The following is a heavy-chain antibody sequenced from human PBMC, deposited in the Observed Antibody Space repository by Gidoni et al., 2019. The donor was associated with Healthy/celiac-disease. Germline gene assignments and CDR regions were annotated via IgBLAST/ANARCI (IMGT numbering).Heavy chain of an antibody. Sequence: QVQLVESGGGVVQPGRSLRLSCAASGFTFSSYAMHWVRQAPGKGLEWVAVISYDGSNKYYADSVKGRFTISRDNSKNTLYLQMNSLRAEDTAVYYCAREGTGDGGVYFDYWGQGTLVTVSS. J-gene: IGHJ4*02. CDR1: GFTFSSYA. CDR3: AREGTGDGGVYFDY. D-gene: IGHD7-27*01. CDR2: ISYDGSNK. V-gene: IGHV3-30*04.